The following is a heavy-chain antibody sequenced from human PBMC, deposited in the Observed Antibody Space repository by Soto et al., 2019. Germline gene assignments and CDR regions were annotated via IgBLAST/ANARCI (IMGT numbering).Heavy chain of an antibody. CDR2: IYYSGST. CDR3: ARRRLDYYDSSGYYPGDVDY. CDR1: GGSISSSSYY. J-gene: IGHJ4*02. Sequence: SETLSLTCTVSGGSISSSSYYWGWIRQPPGKGLEWIGSIYYSGSTYYNPSLKSRVTISVDTSKNQFSLKLSSVTAADTAVYYCARRRLDYYDSSGYYPGDVDYWGQGTLVTVSS. V-gene: IGHV4-39*01. D-gene: IGHD3-22*01.